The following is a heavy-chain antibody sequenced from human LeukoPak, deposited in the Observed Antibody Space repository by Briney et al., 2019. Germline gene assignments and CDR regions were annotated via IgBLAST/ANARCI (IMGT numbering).Heavy chain of an antibody. CDR3: ARGGDDYVWGSYRPFDY. D-gene: IGHD3-16*02. J-gene: IGHJ4*02. V-gene: IGHV4-4*02. CDR1: GGSISSSNW. CDR2: IYHSGST. Sequence: SGTLSLTCAVSGGSISSSNWWSWVRQPPGKGLEWIGEIYHSGSTNYNPSLKSRVTISVDKSKNQFSLKLSSVTAADTAVYYCARGGDDYVWGSYRPFDYWGQGTLVTVSS.